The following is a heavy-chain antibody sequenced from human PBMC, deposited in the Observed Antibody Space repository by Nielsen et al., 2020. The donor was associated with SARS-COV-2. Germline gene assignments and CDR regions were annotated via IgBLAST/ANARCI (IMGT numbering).Heavy chain of an antibody. V-gene: IGHV4-31*03. CDR3: ARDIRLPSAAAQTYYYYGMDV. D-gene: IGHD6-13*01. CDR2: IYYSGST. Sequence: SETLSLTCTVSGGSIRSGGYSWSWIRQHPGKGLEWIGYIYYSGSTYYNPSLKSRVTISVDTSKNQFSLKLSSVTAADTAVYYCARDIRLPSAAAQTYYYYGMDVWGQGTTVTVSS. J-gene: IGHJ6*02. CDR1: GGSIRSGGYS.